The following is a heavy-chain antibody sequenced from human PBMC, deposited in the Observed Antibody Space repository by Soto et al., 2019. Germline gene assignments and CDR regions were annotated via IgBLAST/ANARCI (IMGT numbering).Heavy chain of an antibody. CDR2: MNPQSGNT. CDR1: GYTFTNYD. J-gene: IGHJ5*02. V-gene: IGHV1-8*01. CDR3: YYYDSSGYYGGWFDP. D-gene: IGHD3-22*01. Sequence: ASVKVSCKASGYTFTNYDINWLRQATGQGLEWMGYMNPQSGNTEFARKFQGRVSMTRNTSITTAYMELSSLRSEDTAVYYCYYYDSSGYYGGWFDPWGQGTLVTVSS.